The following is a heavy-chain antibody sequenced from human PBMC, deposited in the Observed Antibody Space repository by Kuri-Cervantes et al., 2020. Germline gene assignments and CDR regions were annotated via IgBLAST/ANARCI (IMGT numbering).Heavy chain of an antibody. Sequence: ASVKVSCKASGYTFTSYDINWVRQATGQGLEWMGWMNPNSGNTGYAQKFQGRVTMTRNTSISTAYMELSSLRSDDTAVYYCAGSENYDSGGYYLDYWGQGTLVTVSS. V-gene: IGHV1-8*02. J-gene: IGHJ4*02. CDR3: AGSENYDSGGYYLDY. CDR1: GYTFTSYD. D-gene: IGHD3-22*01. CDR2: MNPNSGNT.